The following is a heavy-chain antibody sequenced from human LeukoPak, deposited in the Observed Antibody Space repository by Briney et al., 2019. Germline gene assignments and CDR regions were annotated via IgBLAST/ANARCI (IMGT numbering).Heavy chain of an antibody. CDR3: TKDSTA. CDR1: GFTLSGSA. D-gene: IGHD2-15*01. Sequence: GGSLRLSRAASGFTLSGSALHWVRQASGKGLEWVGRIRSKANSYATAYAASVKGRFTISRDDSKNTAYLQMNSLKTEDTAVYYCTKDSTAWGQGTLVTVSS. CDR2: IRSKANSYAT. V-gene: IGHV3-73*01. J-gene: IGHJ5*02.